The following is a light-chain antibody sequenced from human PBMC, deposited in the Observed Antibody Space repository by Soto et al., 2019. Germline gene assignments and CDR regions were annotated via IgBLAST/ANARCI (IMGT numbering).Light chain of an antibody. Sequence: VLTQPASVSGSPGQSITISCTGTSSDVGGYNYVSWYQQHPGKAPKLMIYDVSNRPSGVSNRFSGSKSGNTASLTISGLQAEDEADYYCSSYTSSSSYVFGTG. CDR3: SSYTSSSSYV. CDR2: DVS. CDR1: SSDVGGYNY. V-gene: IGLV2-14*01. J-gene: IGLJ1*01.